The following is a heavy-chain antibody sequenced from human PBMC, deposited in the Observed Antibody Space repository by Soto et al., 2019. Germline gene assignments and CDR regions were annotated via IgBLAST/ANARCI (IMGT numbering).Heavy chain of an antibody. Sequence: SEALSVTCTVSGGSISSYYWSWIRQPPGKGLEWIGYIYYSGSTNYNPSLKSRVTISVDTSKNQFSLKLSSVTAADTAVYYCASPYPQRGSGFLFVYWGQGTLVTVSS. D-gene: IGHD2-21*01. CDR3: ASPYPQRGSGFLFVY. J-gene: IGHJ4*02. CDR1: GGSISSYY. CDR2: IYYSGST. V-gene: IGHV4-59*01.